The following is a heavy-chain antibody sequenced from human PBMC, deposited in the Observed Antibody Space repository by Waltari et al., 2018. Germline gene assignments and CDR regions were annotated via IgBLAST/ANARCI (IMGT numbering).Heavy chain of an antibody. CDR3: AKRIVGGPFDV. V-gene: IGHV1-69*01. CDR1: GGSFGTYG. D-gene: IGHD1-26*01. J-gene: IGHJ3*01. CDR2: IIPIFGTP. Sequence: LVQSGAEVRKPGSSVKVSCEASGGSFGTYGISWVRQAPGQGLEWMAGIIPIFGTPNYAQKFQGRVTVAADELTTTVYMELSSLRSDDTAVYFCAKRIVGGPFDVWGQGTMVTVSS.